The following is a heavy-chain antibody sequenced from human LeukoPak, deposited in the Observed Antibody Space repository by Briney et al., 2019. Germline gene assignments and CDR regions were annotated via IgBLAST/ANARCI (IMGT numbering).Heavy chain of an antibody. CDR2: IRYDGINK. V-gene: IGHV3-30*02. CDR3: AKDIATMRWLRADPSVDY. J-gene: IGHJ4*02. D-gene: IGHD5-12*01. CDR1: GLTFSNHG. Sequence: PGGSLRLSCAASGLTFSNHGMHWVRQAPGKGLEWVSFIRYDGINKYYPDSVKGRFTISRDNSKNTLYLHMNSLRAEDTAVYYCAKDIATMRWLRADPSVDYWGQGTLVTVSS.